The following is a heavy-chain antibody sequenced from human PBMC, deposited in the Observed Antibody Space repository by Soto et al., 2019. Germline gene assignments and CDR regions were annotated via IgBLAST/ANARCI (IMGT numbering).Heavy chain of an antibody. CDR3: AKDPESMVRGVPDY. CDR1: GFTFSSYW. CDR2: IKQDGSEK. Sequence: GGSLRLSCAASGFTFSSYWMSWVRQAPGKGLEWVANIKQDGSEKYYVDSVKGRFTISRDNAKNSLYLQMNSLRAEDTAVYYCAKDPESMVRGVPDYWGQGTLVTVSS. D-gene: IGHD3-10*01. J-gene: IGHJ4*02. V-gene: IGHV3-7*01.